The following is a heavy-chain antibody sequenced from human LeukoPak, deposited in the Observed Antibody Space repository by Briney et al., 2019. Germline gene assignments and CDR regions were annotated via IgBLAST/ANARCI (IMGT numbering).Heavy chain of an antibody. V-gene: IGHV1-8*01. Sequence: ASVKVSCKASGYTFTSYDIHWVRQATGQGLEWMGWMNPNSGNTGYAQKFQGRVTMTRNTSISTAYMELSSMGSEDTAVYYCARNINGDYDYWGQGTLVTVSS. J-gene: IGHJ4*02. CDR1: GYTFTSYD. D-gene: IGHD4-17*01. CDR3: ARNINGDYDY. CDR2: MNPNSGNT.